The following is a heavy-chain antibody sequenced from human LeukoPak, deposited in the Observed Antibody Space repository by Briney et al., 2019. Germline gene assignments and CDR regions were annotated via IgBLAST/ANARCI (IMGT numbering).Heavy chain of an antibody. V-gene: IGHV3-72*01. CDR3: ARAISDSNGYYYFDY. CDR1: GFTFSDHY. D-gene: IGHD3-22*01. J-gene: IGHJ4*02. CDR2: TRNKANSYTT. Sequence: GGSLRLSCAASGFTFSDHYMDWVRQAPGKGLEWVGRTRNKANSYTTEYAASVKGRFTISRDESKNSLYLQMNSLHTEDTAAYYCARAISDSNGYYYFDYWGQGTLVTVSS.